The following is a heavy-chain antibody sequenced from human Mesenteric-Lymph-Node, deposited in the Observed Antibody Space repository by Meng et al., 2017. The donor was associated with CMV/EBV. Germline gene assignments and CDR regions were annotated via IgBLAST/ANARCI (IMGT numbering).Heavy chain of an antibody. CDR2: INAGNGNT. CDR1: GYTFTKYD. D-gene: IGHD6-19*01. V-gene: IGHV1-3*01. J-gene: IGHJ4*02. CDR3: APGTVAETLGDHFDY. Sequence: SGYTFTKYDMNWLRQAPGQRFEWMGCINAGNGNTKYSQKFKGRVTITRDTSANTVYMEVSSLRSEDTAVYYCAPGTVAETLGDHFDYWGQGTLVTVSS.